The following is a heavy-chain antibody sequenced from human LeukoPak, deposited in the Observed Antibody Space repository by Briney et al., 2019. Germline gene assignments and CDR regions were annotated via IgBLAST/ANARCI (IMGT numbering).Heavy chain of an antibody. Sequence: HPGGSLRLSCAASGFTFSSYWMSWVRQAPGKGLEWVANIKQDGSEKYYVDSVKGRFTISRDNAKNSLYLQMNSLRAEDTAVYYCARGVPKTSYYYYYMDVWGKGTTVTVSS. CDR3: ARGVPKTSYYYYYMDV. J-gene: IGHJ6*03. V-gene: IGHV3-7*01. CDR2: IKQDGSEK. D-gene: IGHD4-11*01. CDR1: GFTFSSYW.